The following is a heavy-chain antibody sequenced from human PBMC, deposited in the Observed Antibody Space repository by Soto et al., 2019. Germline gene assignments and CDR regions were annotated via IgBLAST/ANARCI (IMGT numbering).Heavy chain of an antibody. V-gene: IGHV1-18*04. Sequence: QVQLVQSGAEVKQPGASVKVSCKGSGYTFTSYGISWVRQAPGQGLEWMGWIDVNTNYAQKFQGRVTMTTDTSTSTAYLELRSLRSDDTAVYYCARESMSYDYSNLRHWGQGTQVTVSS. CDR2: IDVNT. CDR3: ARESMSYDYSNLRH. J-gene: IGHJ4*02. D-gene: IGHD4-4*01. CDR1: GYTFTSYG.